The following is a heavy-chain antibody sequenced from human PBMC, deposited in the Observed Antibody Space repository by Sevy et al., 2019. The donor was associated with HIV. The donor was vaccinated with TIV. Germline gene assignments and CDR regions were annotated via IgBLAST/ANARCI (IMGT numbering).Heavy chain of an antibody. CDR1: GYTFSTYG. J-gene: IGHJ6*02. CDR2: INTYNRNT. Sequence: ASVKVSCKPSGYTFSTYGISWVRQAPGQGLEWMGWINTYNRNTIYGQKLQGRVIMTADTSTGTAYMELRSLRSEDTAVYYCARPEVEYYYDSSGPGGDYGMDVWGQGTTVTVSS. D-gene: IGHD3-22*01. CDR3: ARPEVEYYYDSSGPGGDYGMDV. V-gene: IGHV1-18*01.